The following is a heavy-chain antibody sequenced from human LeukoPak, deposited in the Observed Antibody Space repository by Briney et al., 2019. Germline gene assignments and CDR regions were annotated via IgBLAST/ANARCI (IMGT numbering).Heavy chain of an antibody. Sequence: PSETLSLTCAVYGGSLSGYYWSWIRQPPGKGLEWIGYIYYSGSTNYNPSLKSRVTISVDTSKNQFSLKLSSVTAADTAVYYCARVSGYDWESSYDYWGQGTLVTVSS. CDR1: GGSLSGYY. V-gene: IGHV4-59*01. D-gene: IGHD5-12*01. CDR2: IYYSGST. J-gene: IGHJ4*02. CDR3: ARVSGYDWESSYDY.